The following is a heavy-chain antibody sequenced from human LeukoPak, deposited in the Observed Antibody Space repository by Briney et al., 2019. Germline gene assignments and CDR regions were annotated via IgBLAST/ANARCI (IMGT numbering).Heavy chain of an antibody. J-gene: IGHJ4*02. D-gene: IGHD2-2*01. V-gene: IGHV4-39*01. CDR3: ASPLGYCGSTNCYGDY. CDR1: AGSISSSSYY. CDR2: IYYSGST. Sequence: SETLSLTCTVSAGSISSSSYYWGWIRQPPGKGLEWMGSIYYSGSTYYNPSLKSRVSISVDTSKNQFSLKLSSVTAADTAVYYCASPLGYCGSTNCYGDYWGQGTLVTVSS.